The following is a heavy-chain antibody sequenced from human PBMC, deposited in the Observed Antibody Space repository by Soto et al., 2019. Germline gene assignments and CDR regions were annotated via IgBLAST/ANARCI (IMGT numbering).Heavy chain of an antibody. J-gene: IGHJ6*02. CDR1: GYRLTSYY. CDR3: ARCRSGSYSLFYYYGMDV. V-gene: IGHV5-51*01. Sequence: GDPLKISCKGSGYRLTSYYNGWLSQMPGKVLVWMGIIYPGDPQTRYSPSFQGQVTISADKSISSAYLQWSSLKASGTAMYYCARCRSGSYSLFYYYGMDVWGQGATVNSP. D-gene: IGHD1-26*01. CDR2: IYPGDPQT.